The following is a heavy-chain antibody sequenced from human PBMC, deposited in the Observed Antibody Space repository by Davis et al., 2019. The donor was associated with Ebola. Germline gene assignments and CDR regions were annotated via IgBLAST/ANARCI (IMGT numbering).Heavy chain of an antibody. CDR3: ARADYCSSTSCLYYYYGMDV. V-gene: IGHV3-7*01. CDR1: GFTFSSYS. CDR2: IKQDGSEK. J-gene: IGHJ6*02. D-gene: IGHD2-2*01. Sequence: GESLKISCAASGFTFSSYSMNWVRQAPGKGLEWVANIKQDGSEKYYVDSVKGRFTISRDNAKNSLYLQMNSLRAEDTAVYYCARADYCSSTSCLYYYYGMDVWGQGTTVTVSS.